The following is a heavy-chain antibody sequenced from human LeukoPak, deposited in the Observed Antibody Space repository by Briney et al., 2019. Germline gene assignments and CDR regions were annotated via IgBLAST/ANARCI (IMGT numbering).Heavy chain of an antibody. Sequence: GSLRLSCEASGFSFSAYAMSWVRQPPGKGLEWIGEINHSGSTNYNPSLKSRVTISVDTSKNQFSLKLSSVTAADTAVYYCARVGPYSSSWINWFDPWGQGTLVTVSS. CDR2: INHSGST. V-gene: IGHV4-34*01. D-gene: IGHD6-13*01. CDR1: GFSFSAYA. J-gene: IGHJ5*02. CDR3: ARVGPYSSSWINWFDP.